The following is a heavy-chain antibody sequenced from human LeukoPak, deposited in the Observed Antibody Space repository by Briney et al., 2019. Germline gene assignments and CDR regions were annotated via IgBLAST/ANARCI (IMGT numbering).Heavy chain of an antibody. J-gene: IGHJ4*02. CDR1: GGSISSSTYY. CDR3: ARLLYDRSGYYYFDY. Sequence: SETLSLTCTVSGGSISSSTYYWGWIRQPPGKGLEWIGCIYYSGSTYDNPSFKSRVTISVDTSKNQFSLNLSSVTAADTAVYYCARLLYDRSGYYYFDYWGQGTLVTVSS. CDR2: IYYSGST. D-gene: IGHD3-22*01. V-gene: IGHV4-39*01.